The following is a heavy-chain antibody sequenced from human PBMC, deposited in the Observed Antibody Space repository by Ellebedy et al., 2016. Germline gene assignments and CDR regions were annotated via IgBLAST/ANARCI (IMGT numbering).Heavy chain of an antibody. CDR3: ARTDSSGYYYWFDP. D-gene: IGHD3-22*01. CDR2: IYYSGST. V-gene: IGHV4-61*01. J-gene: IGHJ5*02. CDR1: GDSVSSGSYY. Sequence: SETLSLXXTVSGDSVSSGSYYWSWIRQPPGKGLEWIGYIYYSGSTNYNPSLKSRVTISVDTSKNQFSLKLSSVTAADTAVYYCARTDSSGYYYWFDPWGQGTLVTVSS.